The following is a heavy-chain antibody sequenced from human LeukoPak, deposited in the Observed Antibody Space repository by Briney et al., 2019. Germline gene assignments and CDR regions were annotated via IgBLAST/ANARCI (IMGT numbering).Heavy chain of an antibody. CDR2: ISGSGVST. V-gene: IGHV3-23*01. D-gene: IGHD2-15*01. Sequence: PGGSLRLSCTASRFIFSNSATFRNYAMSWVRQAPGKGLEWVSGISGSGVSTYYADSVKGRFTISRENAGNSLSLHMNSLRVGDTAVYYCVRAPPGRCSDGFCYSDTLDIWGRGTKVTVSS. CDR3: VRAPPGRCSDGFCYSDTLDI. CDR1: RFIFSNSATFRNYA. J-gene: IGHJ3*02.